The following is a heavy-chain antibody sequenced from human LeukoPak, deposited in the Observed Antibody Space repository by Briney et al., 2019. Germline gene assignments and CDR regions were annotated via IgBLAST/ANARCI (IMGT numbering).Heavy chain of an antibody. D-gene: IGHD3-16*01. Sequence: PGGSLRLSCAASGFTFSSYGMSWVRQAPGKGLEWVSAISGSGGGTYYADSVKGRFTISRDNSKNTLYLQMNSLRAEDTAVYYCAKGSWKDYVWGGHYYYYGMDVWGQGTTVTVSS. CDR2: ISGSGGGT. CDR3: AKGSWKDYVWGGHYYYYGMDV. CDR1: GFTFSSYG. V-gene: IGHV3-23*01. J-gene: IGHJ6*02.